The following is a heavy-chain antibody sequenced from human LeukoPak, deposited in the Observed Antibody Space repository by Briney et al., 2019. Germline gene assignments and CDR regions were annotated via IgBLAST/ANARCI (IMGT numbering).Heavy chain of an antibody. CDR1: GGSFSGYY. CDR2: INHSGSA. J-gene: IGHJ4*02. V-gene: IGHV4-34*01. CDR3: ARGQGTVTTH. Sequence: TPSETLSLTCAVSGGSFSGYYWTWIRQPPGKGLEWMGEINHSGSANYNPSLKSRVTISLDTSKNQFSLKLSSVTAADTAVYYCARGQGTVTTHWGQGTLVTVSS. D-gene: IGHD4-17*01.